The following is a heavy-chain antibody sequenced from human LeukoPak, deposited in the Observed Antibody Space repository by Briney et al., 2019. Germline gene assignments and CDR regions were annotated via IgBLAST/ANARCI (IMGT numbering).Heavy chain of an antibody. CDR1: GFTFSLFG. D-gene: IGHD1-1*01. CDR2: ISSSSSTI. Sequence: GRSLRLSCAASGFTFSLFGMHWVRQAPGKGLEWVSSISSSSSTIYYADSVKGRFTISRDNAKNSLYLQMNSLRAEDTAVYYCARETTYYYYMDVWGKGTTVTVSS. J-gene: IGHJ6*03. CDR3: ARETTYYYYMDV. V-gene: IGHV3-48*01.